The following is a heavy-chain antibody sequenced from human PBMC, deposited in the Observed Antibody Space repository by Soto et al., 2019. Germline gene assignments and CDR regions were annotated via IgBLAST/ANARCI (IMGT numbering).Heavy chain of an antibody. CDR1: GYTFTSYA. J-gene: IGHJ4*02. CDR2: INAGNGNT. Sequence: ASVKVSCKASGYTFTSYAMHWVRQAPGQRLEWMGWINAGNGNTKYSQKLQGRVTITRDTSASTAYMELSSLRSEDTAVYYCSRDIQDIVVVPAAIGGYFDYWGQGTLVTVSS. CDR3: SRDIQDIVVVPAAIGGYFDY. D-gene: IGHD2-2*01. V-gene: IGHV1-3*01.